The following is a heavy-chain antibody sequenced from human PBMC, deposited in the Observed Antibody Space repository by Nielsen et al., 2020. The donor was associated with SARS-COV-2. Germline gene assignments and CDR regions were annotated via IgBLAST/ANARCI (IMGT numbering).Heavy chain of an antibody. CDR3: ARGGKRFDSSGYFSPDY. V-gene: IGHV3-30-3*01. D-gene: IGHD3-22*01. J-gene: IGHJ4*02. CDR1: GFTFSSYA. CDR2: ISYDGSNR. Sequence: SLKISCAASGFTFSSYAFHWVRQAPGKGLEWVAVISYDGSNRYYADSVEGRFTISRDNSKNTLYLQMNSLRAEDTAVYYCARGGKRFDSSGYFSPDYWGQGTLVTVSS.